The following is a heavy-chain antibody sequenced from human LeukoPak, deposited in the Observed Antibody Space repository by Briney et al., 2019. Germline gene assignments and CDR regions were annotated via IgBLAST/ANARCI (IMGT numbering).Heavy chain of an antibody. Sequence: PPQTLSLTCTVSGGSISSGGYYWRWLRQPPGKGLEGIGYIYHSGSTYYNPSLKSRVTISVDRSKNQFSLKLSSVTAADTAVYYCARDRYYYDSSGRGGAFDIWGQGTMVTVSS. CDR1: GGSISSGGYY. CDR2: IYHSGST. V-gene: IGHV4-30-2*01. J-gene: IGHJ3*02. CDR3: ARDRYYYDSSGRGGAFDI. D-gene: IGHD3-22*01.